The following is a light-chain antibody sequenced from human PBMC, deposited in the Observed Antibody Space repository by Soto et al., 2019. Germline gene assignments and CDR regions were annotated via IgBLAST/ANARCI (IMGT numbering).Light chain of an antibody. J-gene: IGKJ1*01. Sequence: DIQLTQSPSTLSASVGDSVTMTCRASQNISTSLAWYQHKPGKAPTLLVFDVSNLESGVPSRFSGSGSGTEFTLTISSLHSDDFATYYCQQYDYSRTFGQGTKVDIK. CDR2: DVS. CDR3: QQYDYSRT. V-gene: IGKV1-5*01. CDR1: QNISTS.